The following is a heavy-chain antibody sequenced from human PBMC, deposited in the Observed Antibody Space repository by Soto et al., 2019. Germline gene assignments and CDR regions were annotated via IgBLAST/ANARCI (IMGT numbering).Heavy chain of an antibody. CDR2: IYSGGST. V-gene: IGHV3-53*01. D-gene: IGHD3-22*01. Sequence: PGGSLRLSCAASGFTVSSNYMSWVRQAPGKGLEWVSVIYSGGSTYYADSVKGRFTTSRDNSKNTLYLQMNSLRAEDTAVYYCARPLDYDSSGYYAFDIWGQGTMVTVSS. J-gene: IGHJ3*02. CDR3: ARPLDYDSSGYYAFDI. CDR1: GFTVSSNY.